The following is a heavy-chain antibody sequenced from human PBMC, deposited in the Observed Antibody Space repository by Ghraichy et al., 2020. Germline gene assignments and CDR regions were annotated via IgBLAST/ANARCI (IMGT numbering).Heavy chain of an antibody. Sequence: GGSLRLSCAASGFTFSSYSMNWVRQAPGKGLEWVSYISSSSSTIYYADSVKGRFTISRDNAKNSLYLQMNSLRDEDTAVYYCAREDGGTDETSYYYYYYGMDVWGQGTTVTVSS. CDR1: GFTFSSYS. D-gene: IGHD1-1*01. CDR3: AREDGGTDETSYYYYYYGMDV. CDR2: ISSSSSTI. V-gene: IGHV3-48*02. J-gene: IGHJ6*02.